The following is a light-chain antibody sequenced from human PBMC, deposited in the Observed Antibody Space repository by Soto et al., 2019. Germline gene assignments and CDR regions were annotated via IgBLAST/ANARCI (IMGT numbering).Light chain of an antibody. J-gene: IGLJ3*02. CDR3: ATWDDSLRGRV. CDR2: SNN. CDR1: SSNIGTNY. Sequence: QSVLTQPPSASGTPGQRVTISCSGSSSNIGTNYVYWYQQVPGTAPKLLIYSNNQRPSGVPDQFSGSKSGTSASLAIRGLRSEDEADYYCATWDDSLRGRVFGGGTKLTVL. V-gene: IGLV1-47*02.